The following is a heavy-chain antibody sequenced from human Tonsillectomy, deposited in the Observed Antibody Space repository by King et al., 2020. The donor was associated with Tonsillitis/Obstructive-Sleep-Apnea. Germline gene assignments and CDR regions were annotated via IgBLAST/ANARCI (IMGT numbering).Heavy chain of an antibody. J-gene: IGHJ5*02. CDR3: ANVIQPRRRSNSSSPWFDP. Sequence: EVQLVESGGGLVQPGRSLRLSCAASGFTFADYAMHWVRQAPGKGLEWVSGISWNSGSIGYADSVKGRFNIARDNAKNSQYLQMNSLRVEATALYYCANVIQPRRRSNSSSPWFDPWGPGTLVTVSS. CDR1: GFTFADYA. D-gene: IGHD2-2*01. CDR2: ISWNSGSI. V-gene: IGHV3-9*01.